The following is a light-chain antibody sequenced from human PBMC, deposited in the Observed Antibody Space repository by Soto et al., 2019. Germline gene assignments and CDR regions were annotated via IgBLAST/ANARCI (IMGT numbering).Light chain of an antibody. V-gene: IGKV3-15*01. CDR3: QQYNNWPYT. CDR2: GAS. J-gene: IGKJ2*01. CDR1: QSVSSN. Sequence: EIVMTQSPATLAVSPGERAALSCRASQSVSSNFAWYQQKPGQAPRLLIYGASSSATGTPARFSGSGSGTEFPLTISSLQSEDFAVYYCQQYNNWPYTFGLGTKLEMK.